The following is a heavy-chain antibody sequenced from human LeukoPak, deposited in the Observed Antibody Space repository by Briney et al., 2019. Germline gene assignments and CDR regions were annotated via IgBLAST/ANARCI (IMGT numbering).Heavy chain of an antibody. V-gene: IGHV4-30-4*01. CDR1: GGSTSSGDYY. Sequence: SETLSLTCTVSGGSTSSGDYYWSWIRQPPGKGLEWIGYIYYSGSTYYNPSLKSRVTISVDTSKNQFSLKLSSVTAADTAVYYCARGIYGSGSYYNGWGQGTLVTVSS. CDR3: ARGIYGSGSYYNG. D-gene: IGHD3-10*01. CDR2: IYYSGST. J-gene: IGHJ4*02.